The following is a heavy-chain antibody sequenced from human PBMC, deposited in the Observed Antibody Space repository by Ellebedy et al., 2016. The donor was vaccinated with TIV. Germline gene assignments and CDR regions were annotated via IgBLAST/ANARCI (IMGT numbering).Heavy chain of an antibody. V-gene: IGHV3-7*01. CDR2: INPDGSKK. J-gene: IGHJ4*02. CDR3: STVEWYRSDY. D-gene: IGHD3-3*01. CDR1: GFTFSSYW. Sequence: GGSLRLSCAASGFTFSSYWMYWVRQAPGKGLEWVAFINPDGSKKYYVDSVKGRFTISRDSAKNSLYLQMNTLGGEDTAVYYCSTVEWYRSDYWGQGTLVTVSS.